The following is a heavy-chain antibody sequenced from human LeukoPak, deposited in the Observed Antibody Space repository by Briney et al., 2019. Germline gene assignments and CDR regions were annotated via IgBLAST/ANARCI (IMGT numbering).Heavy chain of an antibody. CDR3: AKDTEDSNFDY. V-gene: IGHV3-23*01. J-gene: IGHJ4*02. Sequence: PGRSLRLSCAASGFTFSSYAMSWVRQAPGKGLEWGSAISGSGGSTYYADSVKGRVTISRDNSKNTLYLQMNSLRAEETAVYYCAKDTEDSNFDYWGQGTLVTVSS. CDR1: GFTFSSYA. D-gene: IGHD2-15*01. CDR2: ISGSGGST.